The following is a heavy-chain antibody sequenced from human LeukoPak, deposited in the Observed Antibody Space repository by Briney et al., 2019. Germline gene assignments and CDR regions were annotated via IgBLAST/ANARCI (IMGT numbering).Heavy chain of an antibody. J-gene: IGHJ4*02. D-gene: IGHD6-13*01. CDR2: INPNSGGI. Sequence: ASVKVSCKASGYTFTGYYMHWVRQAPGQGLEWMGWINPNSGGINYAQKFQGRVTMTRDTSISTAYMELSRLRSDDTAVYYYARGIAAAGTGRTGFDYWGQGTLVTVSS. CDR1: GYTFTGYY. CDR3: ARGIAAAGTGRTGFDY. V-gene: IGHV1-2*02.